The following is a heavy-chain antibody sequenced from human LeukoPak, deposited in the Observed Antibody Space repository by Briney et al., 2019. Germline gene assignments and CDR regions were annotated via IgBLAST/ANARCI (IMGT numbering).Heavy chain of an antibody. CDR2: ISGSGGST. J-gene: IGHJ4*02. CDR3: AKDLAGCSDS. CDR1: GFTFSSFP. V-gene: IGHV3-23*01. Sequence: GGSLRLSCAASGFTFSSFPMTWVRLAPGKGLEWVSTISGSGGSTYYAESVKGRFTISRDNSKNTLYLQMNSLRGEDTAPYYCAKDLAGCSDSWGQGTLVSVPS. D-gene: IGHD2-8*01.